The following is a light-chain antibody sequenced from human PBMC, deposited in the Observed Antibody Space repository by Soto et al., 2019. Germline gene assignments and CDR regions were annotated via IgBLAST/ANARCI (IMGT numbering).Light chain of an antibody. Sequence: DIQMTHSPSTLSASVGDRVTITCRASQSISSWLAWYQQKPGKAPKLLIYDASSLETVVPSRFSGTGSGTDFTFTISNVQPEDTATYYCQQYDSLPFTFGPGTKVDIK. CDR3: QQYDSLPFT. V-gene: IGKV1-5*01. CDR2: DAS. CDR1: QSISSW. J-gene: IGKJ3*01.